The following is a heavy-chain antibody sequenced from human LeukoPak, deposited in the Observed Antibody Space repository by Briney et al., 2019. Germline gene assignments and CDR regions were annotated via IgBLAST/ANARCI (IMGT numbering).Heavy chain of an antibody. CDR2: IIPIFGTA. CDR1: GGTFSSYA. V-gene: IGHV1-69*05. CDR3: ARDSAGYSYGYGSAY. D-gene: IGHD5-18*01. Sequence: SVKVSCKASGGTFSSYAISWVRQAPGQGLEWMGGIIPIFGTADYAQKFQGRVTITTDESTSTAYMELSSLRSEDTAVHYCARDSAGYSYGYGSAYWGQGTLVTVSS. J-gene: IGHJ4*02.